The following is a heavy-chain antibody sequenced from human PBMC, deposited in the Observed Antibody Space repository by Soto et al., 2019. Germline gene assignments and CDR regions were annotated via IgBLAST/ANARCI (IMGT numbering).Heavy chain of an antibody. J-gene: IGHJ4*02. D-gene: IGHD3-3*01. Sequence: ASVKVSCKASGGTFSSYAISWVRQAPGQGLEWMGGIIPIFGTANYAQKFQGRVTITADESTSTAYMELSSLRSEDTAVYYCAREKTLPYDFWSGYAFDYWGQGTLVTV. CDR1: GGTFSSYA. CDR3: AREKTLPYDFWSGYAFDY. V-gene: IGHV1-69*13. CDR2: IIPIFGTA.